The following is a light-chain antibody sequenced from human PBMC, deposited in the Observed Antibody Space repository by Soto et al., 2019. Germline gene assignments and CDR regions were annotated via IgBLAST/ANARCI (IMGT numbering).Light chain of an antibody. CDR3: YSYTICSTYV. CDR1: RSVVGVYSY. Sequence: LTQPTSMSRPSLLPITMSCLGPRSVVGVYSYVSWYQQHSGKAPQVMIDDVSSLLSGVFNRFSVSKSGNTAYLTISGLQAEAEADYYCYSYTICSTYVFGSGTKVTVL. CDR2: DVS. J-gene: IGLJ1*01. V-gene: IGLV2-14*01.